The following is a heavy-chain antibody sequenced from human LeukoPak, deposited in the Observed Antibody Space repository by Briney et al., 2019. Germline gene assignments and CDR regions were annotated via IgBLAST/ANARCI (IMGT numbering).Heavy chain of an antibody. CDR3: ARENGDSRFDY. CDR1: GYSISSGYY. J-gene: IGHJ4*02. Sequence: SETLSLTCTVSGYSISSGYYWGWIRQPPGKGLEWIGSIYHSGSTYYNPSLKSRVTISVDTSKNQFSLKLSSVTAADTAVYYCARENGDSRFDYWGQGTLVTVSS. D-gene: IGHD4-17*01. V-gene: IGHV4-38-2*02. CDR2: IYHSGST.